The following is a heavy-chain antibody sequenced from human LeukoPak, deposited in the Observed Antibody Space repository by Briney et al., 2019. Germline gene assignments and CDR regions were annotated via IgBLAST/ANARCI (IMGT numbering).Heavy chain of an antibody. Sequence: SETLSLTCTVSGGSISSYYWSLIRQPPGKGLEWIGYIYYSGSTNYNPSLKSRVTISVDTSKNQFSLKLSSVTAADTAVYYCARETDGSYFDYWGQGTLVTVSP. D-gene: IGHD1-26*01. CDR1: GGSISSYY. CDR2: IYYSGST. CDR3: ARETDGSYFDY. V-gene: IGHV4-59*01. J-gene: IGHJ4*02.